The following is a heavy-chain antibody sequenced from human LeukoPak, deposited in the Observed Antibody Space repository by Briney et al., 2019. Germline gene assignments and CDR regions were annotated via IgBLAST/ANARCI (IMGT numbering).Heavy chain of an antibody. V-gene: IGHV3-23*01. CDR3: AKDGQWLVYDD. CDR2: ISDSGAGT. J-gene: IGHJ4*02. CDR1: GFTFSNAW. Sequence: GGSLRLSCAASGFTFSNAWMNWVRQAPGKGLEWVSAISDSGAGTYYADSVKGRFTISRDNSKNMLYLQMNSLRAEDTAVYYCAKDGQWLVYDDWGQGTLVTVSS. D-gene: IGHD6-19*01.